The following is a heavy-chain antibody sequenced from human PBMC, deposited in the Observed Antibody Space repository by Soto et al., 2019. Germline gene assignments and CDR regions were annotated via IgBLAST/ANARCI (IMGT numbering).Heavy chain of an antibody. CDR3: ASPDIDNSYYFGLDF. J-gene: IGHJ6*02. CDR1: GYTFHTYW. V-gene: IGHV5-10-1*03. Sequence: EVQLVQSGAEVKKPGESLRISCKSSGYTFHTYWINWVRQRPGEGLEWMVRIDLTDSHTKYSPSFQGHVTISADRSTTTAYLQWSSLKASDTAIYYCASPDIDNSYYFGLDFWGQGTTVTVS. D-gene: IGHD3-22*01. CDR2: IDLTDSHT.